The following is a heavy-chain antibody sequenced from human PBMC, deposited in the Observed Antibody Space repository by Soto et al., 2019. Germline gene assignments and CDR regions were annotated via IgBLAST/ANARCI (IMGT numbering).Heavy chain of an antibody. CDR1: GGTFSTYS. CDR2: SPPIFGTS. CDR3: ARGGRYPKYSYYYGMDV. J-gene: IGHJ6*02. V-gene: IGHV1-69*01. D-gene: IGHD1-20*01. Sequence: QVQLVQSGAEVKKPGSSVKVSCKASGGTFSTYSISWVRQAPGQGLEWMGGSPPIFGTSKYAQNFQGRVTITADESTSTAYMELSSLRSDDSAVYDCARGGRYPKYSYYYGMDVWGQGTTVTVSS.